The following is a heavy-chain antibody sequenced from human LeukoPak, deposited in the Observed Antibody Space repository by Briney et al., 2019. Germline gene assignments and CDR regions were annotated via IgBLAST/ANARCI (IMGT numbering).Heavy chain of an antibody. J-gene: IGHJ4*02. Sequence: SETLSLTCTVSGGSISSSSYYWGWIRQPPGKGLEWIGSIYYSGSTYYNPSLKSRVTISVDTSKNQFSLKLSSVTAADTAVYYCASVDHYYDSRGYSNFDYWGQGALVTVSS. CDR3: ASVDHYYDSRGYSNFDY. CDR1: GGSISSSSYY. V-gene: IGHV4-39*01. CDR2: IYYSGST. D-gene: IGHD3-22*01.